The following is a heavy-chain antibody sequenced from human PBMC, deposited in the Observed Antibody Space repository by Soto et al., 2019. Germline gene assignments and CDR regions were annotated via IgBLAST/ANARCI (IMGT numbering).Heavy chain of an antibody. Sequence: QVQLVQSGAEVKKPGASVKVSCKASGYTFTSYAMHWVRQAPGQRLEWMGWINAGNGNTKYSQKFQGRVTITRDTXAXXXXXXXXXXXXXXXXXXXXXXXXXXXXXSGMDVWGQGTTVTVSS. CDR1: GYTFTSYA. CDR2: INAGNGNT. V-gene: IGHV1-3*01. CDR3: XXXXXXXXXSGMDV. J-gene: IGHJ6*02.